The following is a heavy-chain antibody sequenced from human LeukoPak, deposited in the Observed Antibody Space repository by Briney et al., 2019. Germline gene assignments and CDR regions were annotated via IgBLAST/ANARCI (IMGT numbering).Heavy chain of an antibody. CDR1: GFTFSSYG. J-gene: IGHJ4*02. V-gene: IGHV3-30*18. Sequence: PGGSLRLSCAASGFTFSSYGMHWVRQAPGKGLEWVAVISYDGGNKYYVDSVKGRFTISRDNSKNTLYLQMNSLRADDTAVYYCAKEGYSGYDSGLDHWGQGTVVTVSS. D-gene: IGHD5-12*01. CDR2: ISYDGGNK. CDR3: AKEGYSGYDSGLDH.